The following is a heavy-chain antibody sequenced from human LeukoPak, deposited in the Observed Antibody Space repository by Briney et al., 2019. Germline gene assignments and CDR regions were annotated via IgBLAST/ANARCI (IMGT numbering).Heavy chain of an antibody. V-gene: IGHV4-59*11. CDR3: ARAGRYYYDSRIDP. CDR2: IYYSGST. CDR1: GGSISSHY. Sequence: PSETLSLTCTVSGGSISSHYWSWIRQPPGKGLEWIGYIYYSGSTNYNPSLKSRVTISVDTSKNQFSLKLSSVTAADTAVYYCARAGRYYYDSRIDPWGQGILVAVSS. J-gene: IGHJ5*02. D-gene: IGHD3-22*01.